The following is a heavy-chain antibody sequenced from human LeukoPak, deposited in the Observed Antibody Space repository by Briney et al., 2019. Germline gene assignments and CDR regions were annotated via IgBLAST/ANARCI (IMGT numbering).Heavy chain of an antibody. V-gene: IGHV1-24*01. CDR1: GYTLTELS. CDR3: ATDRHSSSWQKFDY. CDR2: FDPEDGET. Sequence: ASVKVSCKVSGYTLTELSMHLVRQVPATGLEGMGGFDPEDGETIYAQKFHGRVTMTEDTSTDTAYMELSSLRSEDTAVYYCATDRHSSSWQKFDYWGQGTLVTVSS. D-gene: IGHD6-13*01. J-gene: IGHJ4*02.